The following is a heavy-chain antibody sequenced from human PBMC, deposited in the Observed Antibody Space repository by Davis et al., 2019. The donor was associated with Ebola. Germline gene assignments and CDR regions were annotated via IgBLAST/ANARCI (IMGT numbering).Heavy chain of an antibody. CDR1: GYTFTSYD. J-gene: IGHJ6*03. V-gene: IGHV1-8*03. CDR2: MNPNSGNT. D-gene: IGHD2-21*01. CDR3: ARGLSDSRYYYYYMDV. Sequence: ASVKVSCKASGYTFTSYDINWVRQATGQGLEWMGWMNPNSGNTGYAQKFQGRVTITRNTSISTAYMELSSLRSEDTAVYHCARGLSDSRYYYYYMDVWGKGTTVTVSS.